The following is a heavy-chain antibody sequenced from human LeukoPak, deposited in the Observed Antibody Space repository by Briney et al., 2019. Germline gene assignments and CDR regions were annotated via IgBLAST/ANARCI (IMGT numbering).Heavy chain of an antibody. V-gene: IGHV3-7*01. CDR1: GFVFSASY. J-gene: IGHJ5*01. CDR2: IKPDGSEK. CDR3: VRGGTYWTVS. Sequence: GGSLSLSCAASGFVFSASYMSWVRKAPGKGLEWVATIKPDGSEKYRVASVSGRFTISRDNTNDSLFLQMNSLRVDDTAVYYCVRGGTYWTVSWGQGTLVNVS.